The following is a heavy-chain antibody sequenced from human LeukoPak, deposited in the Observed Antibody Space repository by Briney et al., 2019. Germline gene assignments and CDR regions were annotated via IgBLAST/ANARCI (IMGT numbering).Heavy chain of an antibody. CDR2: ISGSGGST. CDR1: GFTFSSYA. V-gene: IGHV3-23*01. J-gene: IGHJ1*01. CDR3: AKDVGDIVVGVAAPGSGSQH. D-gene: IGHD2-15*01. Sequence: GGSLRLSCAASGFTFSSYAMSWVRQAPGKGLEWVSAISGSGGSTYYADSVKGRFTISRDNSKNTLYLQMNSLRAEDTAVYYCAKDVGDIVVGVAAPGSGSQHWGGGTVATVSS.